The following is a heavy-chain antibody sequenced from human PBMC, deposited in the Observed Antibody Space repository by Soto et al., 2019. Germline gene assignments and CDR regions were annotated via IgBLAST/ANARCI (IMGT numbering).Heavy chain of an antibody. Sequence: EVQLVESGGGLVQPGGSLRLSCAASGFTVSSNYMSWVRQAPGKGLEWVSVIYSCGSTYYAASFKGRFTISRDNSKNTLYLQMNSLRAEDTAVYYCAREGGYYYYYGMDVWGQGTTVTVSS. V-gene: IGHV3-66*01. CDR2: IYSCGST. CDR1: GFTVSSNY. J-gene: IGHJ6*02. D-gene: IGHD2-15*01. CDR3: AREGGYYYYYGMDV.